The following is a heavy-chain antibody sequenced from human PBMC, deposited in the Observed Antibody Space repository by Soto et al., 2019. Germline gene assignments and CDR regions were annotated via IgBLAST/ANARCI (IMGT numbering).Heavy chain of an antibody. D-gene: IGHD3-22*01. J-gene: IGHJ4*02. V-gene: IGHV5-10-1*01. Sequence: GESLKISCKGSGYSFAGYWITWVRQKPGKGLEWMGRIDPSDSQTYYSPSFRGHVTISVTKSITTVFLQWSSLRASDTAMYYCARQIYDSDTGPNFQYYFDSWGQGTPVTVVL. CDR2: IDPSDSQT. CDR3: ARQIYDSDTGPNFQYYFDS. CDR1: GYSFAGYW.